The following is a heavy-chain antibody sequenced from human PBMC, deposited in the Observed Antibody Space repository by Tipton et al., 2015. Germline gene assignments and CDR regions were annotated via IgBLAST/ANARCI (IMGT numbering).Heavy chain of an antibody. CDR2: IYYSGST. J-gene: IGHJ6*02. CDR1: GGSISSGGHY. CDR3: ARHLYYYYYGMDV. Sequence: TLSLTCTVSGGSISSGGHYWSWIRQHPGKGLEWIGNIYYSGSTYYNPSLKSRVTISVDTSKNQFSLKLSSVTAADTAVYYCARHLYYYYYGMDVWGQGTTVTVSS. V-gene: IGHV4-31*03.